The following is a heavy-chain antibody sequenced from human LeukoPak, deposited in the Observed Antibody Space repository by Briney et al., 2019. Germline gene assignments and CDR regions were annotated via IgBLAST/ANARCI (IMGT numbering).Heavy chain of an antibody. Sequence: GASVKVSCKASGYTFTSYGTSWVRQAPGQGLEWMGGIIPIFGTANYAQKFQGRVTITADESTSTAYMELSSLRSEDTAVYYCARDFSSWYERPHTGFDYWGQGTLVTVSS. D-gene: IGHD6-13*01. CDR1: GYTFTSYG. CDR3: ARDFSSWYERPHTGFDY. J-gene: IGHJ4*02. CDR2: IIPIFGTA. V-gene: IGHV1-69*13.